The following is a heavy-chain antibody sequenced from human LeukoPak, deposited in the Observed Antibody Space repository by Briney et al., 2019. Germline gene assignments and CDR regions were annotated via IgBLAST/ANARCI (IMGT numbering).Heavy chain of an antibody. V-gene: IGHV4-39*01. CDR2: IYYSGST. J-gene: IGHJ3*02. CDR3: ARVRDSPVVDFWSGYYAFDI. D-gene: IGHD3-3*01. Sequence: SETLSLTCTVSGGSISSSSYYWGWIRQPPGEGLEWIGSIYYSGSTYYNPSLKSRVTISVDTSKNQFSLKLSSVTAADTAVYYCARVRDSPVVDFWSGYYAFDIWGQGTMVTVSS. CDR1: GGSISSSSYY.